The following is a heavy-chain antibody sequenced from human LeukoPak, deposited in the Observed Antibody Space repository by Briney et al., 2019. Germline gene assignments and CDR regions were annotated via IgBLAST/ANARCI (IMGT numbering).Heavy chain of an antibody. J-gene: IGHJ5*02. CDR3: ARVFATIFSQYNWFGP. CDR1: GGSISSGGYY. V-gene: IGHV4-31*03. D-gene: IGHD3-3*01. CDR2: IYYSGST. Sequence: SQTLSLTCTVSGGSISSGGYYWSWIRQHPGKGLEWIGYIYYSGSTYYNPSLKSRVTMSVDTSKNQFSLKLSSVTAADTAVYYCARVFATIFSQYNWFGPWGQGTLVTVSS.